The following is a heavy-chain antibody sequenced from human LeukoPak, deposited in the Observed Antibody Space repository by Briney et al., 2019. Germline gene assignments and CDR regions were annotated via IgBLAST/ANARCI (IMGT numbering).Heavy chain of an antibody. J-gene: IGHJ4*02. V-gene: IGHV1-8*01. D-gene: IGHD3-10*01. CDR2: MNPSSGNT. CDR1: GYTFTSYD. CDR3: ASHTYYYSSGSFGH. Sequence: ASVKVSCKASGYTFTSYDINGVGQATGQGPEWMGWMNPSSGNTGCAQRFQGRVTMTRDTSISTAYLELSSLRSEDTAVYYCASHTYYYSSGSFGHWGQGTLVTVSS.